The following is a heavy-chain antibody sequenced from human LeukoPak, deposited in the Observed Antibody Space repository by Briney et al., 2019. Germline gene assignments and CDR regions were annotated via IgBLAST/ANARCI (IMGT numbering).Heavy chain of an antibody. CDR1: GDSLSGYW. J-gene: IGHJ3*02. D-gene: IGHD5-12*01. CDR2: IYYTGST. Sequence: SETLSLTCSVSGDSLSGYWWTWIRQPPGKGLEWIGIIYYTGSTNYNPSLKRRVTLSADTSKNQFSLKLSSVTAADTAVYYCARDGIRVATAGIWGQGTMVTVSS. CDR3: ARDGIRVATAGI. V-gene: IGHV4-59*12.